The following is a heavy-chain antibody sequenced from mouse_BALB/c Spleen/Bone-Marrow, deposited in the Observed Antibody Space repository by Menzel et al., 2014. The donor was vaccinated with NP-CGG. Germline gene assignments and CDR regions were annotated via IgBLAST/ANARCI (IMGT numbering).Heavy chain of an antibody. V-gene: IGHV1S41*01. D-gene: IGHD2-4*01. CDR3: ARGDDYDPFAY. Sequence: DLVKPGASVKLSCKASGYTFTSYWINWIKQRPGQGLECIGRIAPGSGSTYYNEMFKGKATLTVDTSSSTAYIQLSSLSSEDSAVYFCARGDDYDPFAYWGQGTLVTVSA. CDR1: GYTFTSYW. J-gene: IGHJ3*01. CDR2: IAPGSGST.